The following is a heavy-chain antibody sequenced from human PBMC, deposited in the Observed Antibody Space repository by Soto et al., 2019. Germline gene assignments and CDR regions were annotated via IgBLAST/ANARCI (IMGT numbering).Heavy chain of an antibody. D-gene: IGHD3-10*01. V-gene: IGHV3-53*02. CDR1: GFSVSANN. CDR2: IYGTDTT. J-gene: IGHJ4*02. Sequence: EVQLVETGGDLIQPGGSLRLSCAASGFSVSANNMNWVLQAPGKGLEWVSIIYGTDTTSYADSVRGRFTVSRDNSKNTVYLQMDSLRSEDTALYHCVRGGFDWGQGTLVTVSS. CDR3: VRGGFD.